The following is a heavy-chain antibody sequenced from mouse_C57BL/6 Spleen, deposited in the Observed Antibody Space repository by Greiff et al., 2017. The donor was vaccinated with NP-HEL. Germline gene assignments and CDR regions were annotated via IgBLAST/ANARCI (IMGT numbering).Heavy chain of an antibody. J-gene: IGHJ4*01. CDR2: IDPSDSYT. D-gene: IGHD1-1*01. Sequence: QLQQPGAELVMPGASVKLSCKASGYTFTSYWMHWVKQRPGQGLEWIGEIDPSDSYTNYNQKFKGKSTLTVDKSSSTAYMQLSSLTSEDSAVYYCARTTVPYYYAMDYWGQGTSVTVSS. CDR1: GYTFTSYW. V-gene: IGHV1-69*01. CDR3: ARTTVPYYYAMDY.